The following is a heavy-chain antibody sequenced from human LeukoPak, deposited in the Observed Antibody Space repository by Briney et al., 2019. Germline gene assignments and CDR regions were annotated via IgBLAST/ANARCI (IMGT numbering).Heavy chain of an antibody. CDR1: GCSISSGYY. J-gene: IGHJ4*02. Sequence: SETLSLTCAVSGCSISSGYYWGWIRQPPGKGLEWIGSIHHSGSTSYNPSLKSRVTISVDTSKNQFSLKLSSVTAADTAVYYCARADSYDSSGYSHYFDYWGQGTLVTVSS. V-gene: IGHV4-38-2*01. CDR2: IHHSGST. D-gene: IGHD3-22*01. CDR3: ARADSYDSSGYSHYFDY.